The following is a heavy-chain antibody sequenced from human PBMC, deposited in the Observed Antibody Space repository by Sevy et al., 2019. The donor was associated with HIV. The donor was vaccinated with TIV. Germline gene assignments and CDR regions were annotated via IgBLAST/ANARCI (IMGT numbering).Heavy chain of an antibody. CDR1: GFTFSNYP. D-gene: IGHD6-13*01. Sequence: GGSLRLSCAGSGFTFSNYPMHWVRQAPGKGLEWVAVVSYDGSNKYYADSVKGRFTISRDNAKNTLYLQMNSLRVEDTAVYYCARVNIPAAEWGQGALVTVSS. CDR3: ARVNIPAAE. J-gene: IGHJ4*02. V-gene: IGHV3-30-3*01. CDR2: VSYDGSNK.